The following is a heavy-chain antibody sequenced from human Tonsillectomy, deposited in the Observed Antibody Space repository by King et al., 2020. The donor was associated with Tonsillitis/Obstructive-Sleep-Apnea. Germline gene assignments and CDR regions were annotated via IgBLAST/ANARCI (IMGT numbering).Heavy chain of an antibody. V-gene: IGHV4-31*03. CDR1: IGSVSSGFYY. CDR3: ARDTLGGFGELYNYFDY. D-gene: IGHD3-10*01. CDR2: VHYSGST. Sequence: VQLQESGPRLVKPAQTLSLTCTVSIGSVSSGFYYWSWIRLHPGKGREWVWNVHYSGSTYYNPSLRSRVSISLDTSRNQFFLNLNSVTAADTAVYYCARDTLGGFGELYNYFDYWGQGTPVTVSS. J-gene: IGHJ4*02.